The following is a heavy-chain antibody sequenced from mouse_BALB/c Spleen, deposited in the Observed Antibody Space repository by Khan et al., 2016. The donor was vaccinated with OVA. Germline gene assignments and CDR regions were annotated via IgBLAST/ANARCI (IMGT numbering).Heavy chain of an antibody. D-gene: IGHD2-3*01. Sequence: VQLKESGPGLVKPSQSLSLTCTVTGYSITSDYAWNWIRQFPGNKLEWMGYISYSGSTSYNPSLKSRISITRDTPKNQFFLQLNSVTTEDTATYYCARRGDGYYGAMDYWGQGTSVTVSS. CDR1: GYSITSDYA. J-gene: IGHJ4*01. CDR2: ISYSGST. CDR3: ARRGDGYYGAMDY. V-gene: IGHV3-2*02.